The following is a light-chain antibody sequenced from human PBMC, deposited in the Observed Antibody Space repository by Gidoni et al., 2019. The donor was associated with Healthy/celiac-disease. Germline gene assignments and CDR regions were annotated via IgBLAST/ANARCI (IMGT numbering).Light chain of an antibody. J-gene: IGKJ4*01. CDR1: QSICIY. CDR2: AAS. V-gene: IGKV1-39*01. CDR3: QQSYSTPLS. Sequence: EIHMTQSPSSLSASVGDTVTITCRASQSICIYLNWYQQKPGKAPQLLIYAASSLQSGVPSRFSGSGFGTDFNLTISSLQPEDFATYYCQQSYSTPLSFGGGTKVEIK.